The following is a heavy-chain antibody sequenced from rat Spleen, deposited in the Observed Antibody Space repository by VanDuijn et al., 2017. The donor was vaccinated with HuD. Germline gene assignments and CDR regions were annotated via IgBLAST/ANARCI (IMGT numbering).Heavy chain of an antibody. CDR2: INTDGGST. D-gene: IGHD1-10*01. CDR3: ARYTATISFDY. CDR1: GFTFSSYW. J-gene: IGHJ2*01. V-gene: IGHV5-58*01. Sequence: EVQLVETGGGLVQPGRSLKLSCVASGFTFSSYWMYWIRQAPGKGLEWVSSINTDGGSTYYPDSVKGRFTISRDNAENTVYLQMNSLRSEDTATYFCARYTATISFDYWGQGVMVTVSS.